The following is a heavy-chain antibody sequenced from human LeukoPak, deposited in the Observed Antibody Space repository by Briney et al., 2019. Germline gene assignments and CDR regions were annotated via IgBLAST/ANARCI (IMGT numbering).Heavy chain of an antibody. V-gene: IGHV3-23*01. Sequence: GGSLRLSRAASGFTFSSYAMSWVRQAPGKGLEWVSAISGSGGSTYYADSVKGRFTISRDNSKNTLYLQMNSLRAEDTAVYYCAKGVRYSSGWYTDYWGQGTLVTVSS. CDR3: AKGVRYSSGWYTDY. CDR1: GFTFSSYA. CDR2: ISGSGGST. J-gene: IGHJ4*02. D-gene: IGHD6-19*01.